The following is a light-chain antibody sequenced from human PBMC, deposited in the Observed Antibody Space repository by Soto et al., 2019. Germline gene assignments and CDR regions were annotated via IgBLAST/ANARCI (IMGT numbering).Light chain of an antibody. Sequence: QSVLTQPPSASGSPGQSVTISCIGTSSDVGRYNFVSWYQHHPGKAPKLIIYEVTKRPSGVPDRFSGSKPGNTASLTVSGLQADDEADYFCSSYVGSNNYVFGTGTKVTVL. CDR1: SSDVGRYNF. V-gene: IGLV2-8*01. CDR3: SSYVGSNNYV. CDR2: EVT. J-gene: IGLJ1*01.